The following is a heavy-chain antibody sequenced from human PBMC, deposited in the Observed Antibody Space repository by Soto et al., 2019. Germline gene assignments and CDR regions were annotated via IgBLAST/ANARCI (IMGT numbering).Heavy chain of an antibody. V-gene: IGHV5-51*01. CDR3: ARPNYGSGSYGPYYYMDV. Sequence: GESLKISCKGSGYSFTSYWIGWVRQMPGKGLEWMGIIYPGDSDTRYSPSFQGQVTISADKSISTAYLQWSSLKASDTAMYYRARPNYGSGSYGPYYYMDVWGKGTTVTVSS. D-gene: IGHD3-10*01. CDR1: GYSFTSYW. J-gene: IGHJ6*03. CDR2: IYPGDSDT.